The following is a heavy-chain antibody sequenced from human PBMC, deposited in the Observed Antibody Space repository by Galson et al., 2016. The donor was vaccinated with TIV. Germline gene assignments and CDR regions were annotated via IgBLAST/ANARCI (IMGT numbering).Heavy chain of an antibody. CDR3: ARMEYGDYPPRFYYDS. Sequence: PALVKPTQTLTLTCTFSGFSLSTNEMCVGWIRRPPGKALEWLARIDWDDDIYYNTSLKTRLTISKDTSKNQVVFKMTNVDPTDTGTYYCARMEYGDYPPRFYYDSWGQGALVTVSS. V-gene: IGHV2-70*11. J-gene: IGHJ4*02. CDR1: GFSLSTNEMC. D-gene: IGHD2-21*02. CDR2: IDWDDDI.